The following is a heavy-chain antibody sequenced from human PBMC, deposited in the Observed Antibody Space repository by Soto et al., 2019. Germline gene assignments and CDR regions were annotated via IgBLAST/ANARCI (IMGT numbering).Heavy chain of an antibody. J-gene: IGHJ4*02. Sequence: EVQLVESGGDMVQPGRSLKLSCVGSGYSFEDYSMHWVRQAPGKGLEWVSGISWNGNFTGYADSMKGRFTISRDNAKNSLFLQMRSLSLEDTALYYCVGGSWFDWGQGTLVTVSS. V-gene: IGHV3-9*01. CDR1: GYSFEDYS. D-gene: IGHD2-15*01. CDR2: ISWNGNFT. CDR3: VGGSWFD.